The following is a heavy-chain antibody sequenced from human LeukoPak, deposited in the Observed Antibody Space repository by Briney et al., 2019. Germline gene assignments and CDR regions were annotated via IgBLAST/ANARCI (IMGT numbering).Heavy chain of an antibody. J-gene: IGHJ5*02. V-gene: IGHV4-34*01. CDR3: ARCQKRYDFWSGSRFSRWFDP. CDR1: GGSFSGYY. Sequence: PSETLSLTCAVYGGSFSGYYWSWIRQPPGKGLEWIGEINHSGSTNYNPSLKSRVTISVDTSKNQFSLKLSSVTAADTAVYYCARCQKRYDFWSGSRFSRWFDPWGQGTLVTASS. D-gene: IGHD3-3*01. CDR2: INHSGST.